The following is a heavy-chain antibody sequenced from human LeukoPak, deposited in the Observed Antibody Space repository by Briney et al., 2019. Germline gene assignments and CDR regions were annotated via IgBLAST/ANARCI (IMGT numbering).Heavy chain of an antibody. CDR1: GYHFISYA. CDR2: INAGNGNT. CDR3: ARVGGWYAFDI. V-gene: IGHV1-3*01. Sequence: GASVKVSCKASGYHFISYAIHWVRQAPGQRLEWMGWINAGNGNTKYSQKFQGRVTITRDTSASTAYMELSSLRSEDTAVYYCARVGGWYAFDIWGQGTMVTVSS. D-gene: IGHD6-19*01. J-gene: IGHJ3*02.